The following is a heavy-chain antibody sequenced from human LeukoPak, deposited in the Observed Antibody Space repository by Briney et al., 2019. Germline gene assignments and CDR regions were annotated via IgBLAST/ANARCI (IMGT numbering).Heavy chain of an antibody. V-gene: IGHV3-23*01. J-gene: IGHJ4*02. CDR2: ISGSGGST. CDR3: AKHPSVAAAGTSFDY. Sequence: GGSLRLSCAASGFTFSSYAMSWVRQAPGKGLEWVSAISGSGGSTYYADSVKGRFTISRDNSKNTLYLQMNSLRAEDAAVYYCAKHPSVAAAGTSFDYWGQGTLVTVSS. CDR1: GFTFSSYA. D-gene: IGHD6-13*01.